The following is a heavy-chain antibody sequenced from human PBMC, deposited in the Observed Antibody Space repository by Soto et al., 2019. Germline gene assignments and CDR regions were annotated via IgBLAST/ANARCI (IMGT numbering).Heavy chain of an antibody. CDR3: AKEYSSGWYYFDY. J-gene: IGHJ4*02. CDR2: ISGSDGST. CDR1: GFTLSSYA. V-gene: IGHV3-23*01. Sequence: AGGSLRLSCAASGFTLSSYAMSWVRQAPGKGLEWVSTISGSDGSTYYADSVKGRFTISRDNSKNTLYLQMNSLRAEDTAVCYCAKEYSSGWYYFDYWGQGTLVTVSS. D-gene: IGHD6-19*01.